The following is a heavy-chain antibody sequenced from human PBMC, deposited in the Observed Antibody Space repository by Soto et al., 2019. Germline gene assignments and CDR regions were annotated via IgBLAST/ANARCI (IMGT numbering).Heavy chain of an antibody. V-gene: IGHV1-2*04. CDR3: ARDARGDEAPMDY. Sequence: QVQLVQSGAEVKKPGASVKVSCKASGYTFTGYYMHWVRQAPGQGLEWMGWINPNSGGTNYAQKFQGWVTMPRDTSISTAYMELSRLRSDDTAMYYCARDARGDEAPMDYWGQGTLVTVSS. CDR1: GYTFTGYY. J-gene: IGHJ4*02. D-gene: IGHD3-10*01. CDR2: INPNSGGT.